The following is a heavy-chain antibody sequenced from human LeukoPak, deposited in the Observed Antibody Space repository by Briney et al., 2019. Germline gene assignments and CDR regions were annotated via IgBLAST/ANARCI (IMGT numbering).Heavy chain of an antibody. CDR1: GLTFSRDW. D-gene: IGHD3-22*01. V-gene: IGHV3-7*01. CDR3: ATYSSLNTREFQY. J-gene: IGHJ1*01. Sequence: GGSLRLSCEASGLTFSRDWMGWVRQAPGKGLEWVANIRQNGGETYYGDSVKGRFIISRDNAKNSLFLQMNRLRAEDTAVYYCATYSSLNTREFQYWGQGTLVTVSP. CDR2: IRQNGGET.